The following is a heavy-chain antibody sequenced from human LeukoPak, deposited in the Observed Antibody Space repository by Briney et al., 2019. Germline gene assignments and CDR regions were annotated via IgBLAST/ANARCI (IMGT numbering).Heavy chain of an antibody. CDR2: IKHDGSEK. J-gene: IGHJ4*02. V-gene: IGHV3-7*01. CDR3: ARAFITGIDYFDY. CDR1: GFTFSTYW. D-gene: IGHD1-20*01. Sequence: GGSLRLSCAASGFTFSTYWMSWVRQAPGKGLEWVANIKHDGSEKYYVDSVKGRFTISRDNAKNSLYLQMNSLRAEDTAVYHCARAFITGIDYFDYWGQGTLVTVSS.